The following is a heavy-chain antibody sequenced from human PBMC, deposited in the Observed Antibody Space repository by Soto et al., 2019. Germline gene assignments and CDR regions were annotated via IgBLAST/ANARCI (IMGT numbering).Heavy chain of an antibody. CDR2: INHSGST. CDR1: GGSFSGYY. CDR3: ARGYGSGSYYYYYGMDV. Sequence: SEILSLTCAVYGGSFSGYYWSWIRQPPGKGLEWIGEINHSGSTNYNPSLKSRVTISVDTSKNQFSLKLSSVTAADTAVYYCARGYGSGSYYYYYGMDVWGQGTTVTVSS. J-gene: IGHJ6*02. D-gene: IGHD3-10*01. V-gene: IGHV4-34*01.